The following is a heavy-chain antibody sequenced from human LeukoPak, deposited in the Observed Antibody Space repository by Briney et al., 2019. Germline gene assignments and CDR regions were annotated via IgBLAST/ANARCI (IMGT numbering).Heavy chain of an antibody. J-gene: IGHJ4*02. V-gene: IGHV3-23*01. D-gene: IGHD1/OR15-1a*01. CDR2: INNSGGRT. CDR1: GFTFSSYA. Sequence: GGSLRLSCAASGFTFSSYAMSWVRQAPGKGLEWVSSINNSGGRTYYADSVKGRFTISRDNSKNTLYLQMNSLRAEDIAVYYCARDNWYSLDDWGPGTLVTVSS. CDR3: ARDNWYSLDD.